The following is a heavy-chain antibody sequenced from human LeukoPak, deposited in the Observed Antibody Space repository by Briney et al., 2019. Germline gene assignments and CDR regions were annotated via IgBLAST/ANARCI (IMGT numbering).Heavy chain of an antibody. CDR1: GFTFSSYS. V-gene: IGHV3-21*01. Sequence: GGSLRLSCAASGFTFSSYSMNWVRQAPGKGPEWVSSISSSSSYIYYADSVKGRFTISRDNAKNSLYLQMNSLRAEDTAVYYCARDGEGALALGYWGQGTLVTVSS. J-gene: IGHJ4*02. CDR3: ARDGEGALALGY. CDR2: ISSSSSYI. D-gene: IGHD1-26*01.